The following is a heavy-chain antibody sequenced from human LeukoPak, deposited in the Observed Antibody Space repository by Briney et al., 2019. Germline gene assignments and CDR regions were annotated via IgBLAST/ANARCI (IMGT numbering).Heavy chain of an antibody. Sequence: ASVKVSCKASGYTFTGYYMHWVRQAPGQGLEWMGRINPNSGGTNYAQKFQGRVTMTRDTSISTAYMELSRLRSDDTAVYYCARESVVPAAFWYFDLWGRGTLVTVSS. CDR2: INPNSGGT. J-gene: IGHJ2*01. D-gene: IGHD2-2*01. CDR1: GYTFTGYY. V-gene: IGHV1-2*06. CDR3: ARESVVPAAFWYFDL.